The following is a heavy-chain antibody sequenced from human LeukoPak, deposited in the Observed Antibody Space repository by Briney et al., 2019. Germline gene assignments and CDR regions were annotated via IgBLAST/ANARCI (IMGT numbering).Heavy chain of an antibody. CDR2: IGSSGGST. V-gene: IGHV3-23*01. CDR3: AKVFRDGYNYPFDY. CDR1: GFTFFNYA. D-gene: IGHD5-24*01. J-gene: IGHJ4*02. Sequence: GGGLRPSFAAPGFTFFNYAINWVRQAPGKGLEWVSTIGSSGGSTYYADSVKGRFTISRDNSKNTLYLQMNSLRAEDTAVYYCAKVFRDGYNYPFDYWGQGTLVTVSS.